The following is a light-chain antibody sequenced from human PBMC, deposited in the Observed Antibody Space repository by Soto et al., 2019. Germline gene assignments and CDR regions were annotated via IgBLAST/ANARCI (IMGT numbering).Light chain of an antibody. CDR1: QSISSSY. Sequence: EVVLTQSPGTLSLSPGERATLSCRASQSISSSYLAWYQQKPGQAPRLLIYGVSNRATGIPDRFSGSGSGTDFTLTISRLEPEDFAVYYCQRYGSSFQWTFGQGTKVDNK. CDR2: GVS. J-gene: IGKJ1*01. CDR3: QRYGSSFQWT. V-gene: IGKV3-20*01.